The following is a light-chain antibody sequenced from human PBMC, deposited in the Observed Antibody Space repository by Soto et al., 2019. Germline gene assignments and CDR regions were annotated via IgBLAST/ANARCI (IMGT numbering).Light chain of an antibody. CDR3: QQYNSYSPA. J-gene: IGKJ1*01. Sequence: IHMTQSPSTLSGSVGDRVTSTWRASQSISTWLAWYQQEPGKASKLLIHKASSFQSGVPARFSGRGSGTDFTLTISSLQPDDLATYFCQQYNSYSPAFGQGTKVDI. CDR1: QSISTW. V-gene: IGKV1-5*03. CDR2: KAS.